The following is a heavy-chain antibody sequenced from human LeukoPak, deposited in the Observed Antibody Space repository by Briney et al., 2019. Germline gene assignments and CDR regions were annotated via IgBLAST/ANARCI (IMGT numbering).Heavy chain of an antibody. CDR1: GGSISSYY. J-gene: IGHJ3*02. V-gene: IGHV4-59*08. Sequence: PSETLSLTCTVSGGSISSYYWSWIRQPPGKGLEWIGYIYYSGSTNYNPSLKSRVTISVDTSKNQFSLKLSSVTAADTAEYYCARLIFGVVNDAFDIWGQGTMVTVSS. D-gene: IGHD3-3*01. CDR2: IYYSGST. CDR3: ARLIFGVVNDAFDI.